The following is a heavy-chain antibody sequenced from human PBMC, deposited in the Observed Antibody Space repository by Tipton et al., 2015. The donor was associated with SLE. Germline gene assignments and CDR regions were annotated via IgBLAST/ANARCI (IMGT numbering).Heavy chain of an antibody. J-gene: IGHJ6*02. CDR1: GDTISDHY. CDR2: IYSSGST. Sequence: TLSLTCTVSGDTISDHYWSWIRQPPGKGLEWIGYIYSSGSTNYNPSLKTRLSISIDTSRNQFSLNLSSVTAADTAAYYCAKVFGDYDGYSSGMDVWGQGTTVTVSS. CDR3: AKVFGDYDGYSSGMDV. V-gene: IGHV4-4*08. D-gene: IGHD4-17*01.